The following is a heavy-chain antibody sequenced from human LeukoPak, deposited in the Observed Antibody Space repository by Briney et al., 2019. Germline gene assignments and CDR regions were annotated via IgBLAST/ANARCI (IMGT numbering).Heavy chain of an antibody. J-gene: IGHJ3*02. D-gene: IGHD2-2*01. V-gene: IGHV1-46*01. CDR2: INPSGGST. CDR3: ARAAMLDAFDI. CDR1: GYTFTGYY. Sequence: ASVKVSCKASGYTFTGYYMHWVRQAPGQGLEWMGIINPSGGSTSYAQKFQGRVTMTRDTSTSTVYMELSSLRSEDTAVYYCARAAMLDAFDIWGQGTMVTVSS.